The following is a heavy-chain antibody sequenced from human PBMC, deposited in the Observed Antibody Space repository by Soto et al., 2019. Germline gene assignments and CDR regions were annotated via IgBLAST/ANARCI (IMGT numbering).Heavy chain of an antibody. J-gene: IGHJ2*01. CDR1: GFTFSSYS. V-gene: IGHV3-21*01. Sequence: GGSLRLSCAASGFTFSSYSMNWVRQAPGKGLEWVSSISSSSSYIYYADSVKGRFTISRDNAKNSLYLQMNSLRAEDTAVYYWARDQVAGTRYFDLWGRGTLVTVSS. D-gene: IGHD6-19*01. CDR2: ISSSSSYI. CDR3: ARDQVAGTRYFDL.